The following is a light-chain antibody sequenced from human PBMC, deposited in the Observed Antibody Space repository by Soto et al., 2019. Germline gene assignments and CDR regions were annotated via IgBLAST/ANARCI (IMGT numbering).Light chain of an antibody. Sequence: IRMTQSPSSFSASTGDRVTITCRASQGISSYLAWYQQKPGKAPKLLIYAASTLQSGVPSRFSGSGSGTEFTLTISSLQPEDFATYYCQQLNSYPRTFGQGTKVEIK. CDR1: QGISSY. J-gene: IGKJ1*01. CDR3: QQLNSYPRT. CDR2: AAS. V-gene: IGKV1-9*01.